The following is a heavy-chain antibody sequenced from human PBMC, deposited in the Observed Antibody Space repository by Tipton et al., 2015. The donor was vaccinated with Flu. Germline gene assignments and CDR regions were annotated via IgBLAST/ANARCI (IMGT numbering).Heavy chain of an antibody. CDR2: IYPTGST. CDR1: GASFSSGGHS. Sequence: TLSLTCAVSGASFSSGGHSWSWIRQPPERGLEWIGHIYPTGSTNYNPSLKSRVTMSVDTSKNQFSLNLTSVTAADTAVYYCARDSGYYSTWFDPWGRGTLVTVSS. D-gene: IGHD3-22*01. J-gene: IGHJ5*02. V-gene: IGHV4-30-2*01. CDR3: ARDSGYYSTWFDP.